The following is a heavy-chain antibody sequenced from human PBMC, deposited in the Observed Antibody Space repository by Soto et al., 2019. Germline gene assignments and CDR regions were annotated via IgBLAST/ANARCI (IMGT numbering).Heavy chain of an antibody. CDR2: IRSKAYGGTT. CDR3: TRIGGSGGHYWYFDL. CDR1: GFTFGDYA. J-gene: IGHJ2*01. D-gene: IGHD6-19*01. Sequence: EVQLVESGGGLVKPGRSLRLSCTASGFTFGDYAMSWFRQAPGKGLEWVGFIRSKAYGGTTEYAASVKGRFTISRDDSKSIAYRQMNSLKTEDTAVYYCTRIGGSGGHYWYFDLWGRGTLVTVSS. V-gene: IGHV3-49*05.